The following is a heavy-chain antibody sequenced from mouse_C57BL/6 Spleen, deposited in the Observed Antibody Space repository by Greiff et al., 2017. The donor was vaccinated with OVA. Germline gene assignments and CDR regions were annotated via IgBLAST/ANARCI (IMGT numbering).Heavy chain of an antibody. D-gene: IGHD1-1*01. Sequence: VQLQQPGAELVRPGTSVKVSCKASGYAFTNYLIEWVKQRPGQGLEWIGVINPGSGGTNYNEKFKGKATLTADKSSSTAYMQLSSLTSEDSAVYFCARDYYGSSYDYFGGWGQGTTLTVS. CDR1: GYAFTNYL. CDR3: ARDYYGSSYDYFGG. CDR2: INPGSGGT. J-gene: IGHJ2*01. V-gene: IGHV1-54*01.